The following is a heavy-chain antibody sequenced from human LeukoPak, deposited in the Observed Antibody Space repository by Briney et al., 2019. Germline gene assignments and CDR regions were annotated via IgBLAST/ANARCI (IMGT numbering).Heavy chain of an antibody. D-gene: IGHD5-12*01. CDR3: AWRRVATMARFELVPDY. CDR1: GGSISSSSYY. J-gene: IGHJ4*02. Sequence: SETLSLTCTVSGGSISSSSYYWGWIRQPPGKGLEWIGSIYYSGSTYYNPSLKSRVTISVDTSKNQFSLKLSSVTAADTAVYYCAWRRVATMARFELVPDYWGQGTLVTVSS. CDR2: IYYSGST. V-gene: IGHV4-39*07.